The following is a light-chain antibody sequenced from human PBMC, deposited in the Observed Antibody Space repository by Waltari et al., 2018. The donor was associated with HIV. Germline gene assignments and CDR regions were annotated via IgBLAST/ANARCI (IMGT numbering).Light chain of an antibody. CDR3: QQYKNSPWT. CDR1: QSLTAW. J-gene: IGKJ1*01. CDR2: QVS. Sequence: DIQITQSPSTLSAFVGDRVTLTCRTSQSLTAWLAWTQQKPGKAPKLLISQVSVLEPGFPSTFSGIGSGTEFALTISSLQPDDFATYYCQQYKNSPWTFGQGTKVELK. V-gene: IGKV1-5*03.